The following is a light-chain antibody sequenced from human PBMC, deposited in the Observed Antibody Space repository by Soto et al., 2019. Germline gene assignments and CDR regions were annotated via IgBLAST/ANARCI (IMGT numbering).Light chain of an antibody. V-gene: IGKV1-39*01. CDR1: PSISSY. Sequence: EIQMTQSPSSLSASVGDRVTITCRASPSISSYLNWYQQKPGKAPKLLIYAASSLQSGVPSRFRGSGSGTDFTLTISSLQPEDFATYYCQQSYSTPWTFGQGTKVEIK. J-gene: IGKJ1*01. CDR3: QQSYSTPWT. CDR2: AAS.